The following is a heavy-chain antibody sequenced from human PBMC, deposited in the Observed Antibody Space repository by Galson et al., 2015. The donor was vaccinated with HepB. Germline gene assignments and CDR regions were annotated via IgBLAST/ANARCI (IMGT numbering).Heavy chain of an antibody. J-gene: IGHJ4*02. V-gene: IGHV7-4-1*02. D-gene: IGHD4-23*01. Sequence: SVTVSCKASGFTLTSYAINWVRLAPGQGLEWMGWIDTNTEKPTYAQRFTRRFVFSLDKSDSTAYLQISSLRVEDTAIYYCVRDPYGGKNRIEFWGQGTLVTVSP. CDR3: VRDPYGGKNRIEF. CDR2: IDTNTEKP. CDR1: GFTLTSYA.